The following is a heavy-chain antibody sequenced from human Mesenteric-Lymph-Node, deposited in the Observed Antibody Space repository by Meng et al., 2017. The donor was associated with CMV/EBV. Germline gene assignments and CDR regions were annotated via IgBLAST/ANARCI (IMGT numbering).Heavy chain of an antibody. D-gene: IGHD3-3*01. V-gene: IGHV4-39*01. CDR2: IYYSGST. J-gene: IGHJ3*02. CDR1: GDFITSSDFC. CDR3: ARTIFGVVNHAFDI. Sequence: SGDFITSSDFCWGWIRQPPGKGLEWIGSIYYSGSTYYNPSLKSRVTISVDTSKNQFSLKLSSVTAADTAVYYCARTIFGVVNHAFDIWGQGTMVTVSS.